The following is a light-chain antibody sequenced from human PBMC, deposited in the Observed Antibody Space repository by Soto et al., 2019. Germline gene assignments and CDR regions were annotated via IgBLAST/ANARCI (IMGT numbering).Light chain of an antibody. Sequence: QLVLPQSSSASASLGSAGKLTCTLSSAHSSYIIAWHQRQPGKAPRYLMKLEGSGSYNKGSGVPDRFSGSSSGADRYLTISNLQFEDEADYYCETWDSNPRVFGGGTKVTVL. CDR3: ETWDSNPRV. CDR2: LEGSGSY. CDR1: SAHSSYI. V-gene: IGLV4-60*02. J-gene: IGLJ3*02.